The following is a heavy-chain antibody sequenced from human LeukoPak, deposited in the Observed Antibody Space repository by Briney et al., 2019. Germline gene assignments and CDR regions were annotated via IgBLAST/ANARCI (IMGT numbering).Heavy chain of an antibody. CDR1: GGSSSGYY. Sequence: SETLSLTCAVYGGSSSGYYWSWIRQPPGKGLEWIGEINHSGSTNYNPSLKSRVTISVDTSKNQFSLKLSSVTAADTAVYYCARDLYYYDSSGYWATYYYYMDVWGKGTTVTVSS. CDR2: INHSGST. CDR3: ARDLYYYDSSGYWATYYYYMDV. D-gene: IGHD3-22*01. V-gene: IGHV4-34*01. J-gene: IGHJ6*03.